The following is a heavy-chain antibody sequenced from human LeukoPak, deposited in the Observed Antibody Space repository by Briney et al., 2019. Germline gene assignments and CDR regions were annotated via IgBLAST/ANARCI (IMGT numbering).Heavy chain of an antibody. V-gene: IGHV4-39*01. J-gene: IGHJ4*02. CDR2: MFYRGST. D-gene: IGHD2-15*01. Sequence: SETLSLTCTVSGGSVSSGSYYWSWIRQPPGKGLEWIASMFYRGSTYYNTSLRSRVTLSVDTSMNQFSLKLSSVTASDTATFYCVRQGGWGGAASLIEFWGQGTLVTVSS. CDR1: GGSVSSGSYY. CDR3: VRQGGWGGAASLIEF.